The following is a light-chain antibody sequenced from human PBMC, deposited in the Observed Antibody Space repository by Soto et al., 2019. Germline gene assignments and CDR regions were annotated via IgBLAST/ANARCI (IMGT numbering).Light chain of an antibody. V-gene: IGKV1-39*01. Sequence: DIQMTQSPSSLSASVGDRVTITCRASQSITTYLNWYQQKPGQAPRLLIYAASSLQSGVPSRFSGSGSGTDFTLTISSLQPEDFATYSCLQSYTTPRTFGQGTKVEIK. CDR2: AAS. J-gene: IGKJ1*01. CDR3: LQSYTTPRT. CDR1: QSITTY.